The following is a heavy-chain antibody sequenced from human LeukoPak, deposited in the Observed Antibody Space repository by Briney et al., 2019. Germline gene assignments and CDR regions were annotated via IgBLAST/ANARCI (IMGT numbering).Heavy chain of an antibody. J-gene: IGHJ4*02. CDR3: ARLRGYSYGLDY. D-gene: IGHD5-18*01. CDR1: GFTFSSYA. V-gene: IGHV3-11*03. Sequence: PGGSLRLSCAASGFTFSSYAMSWIRQAPGKGLEWVSYISSSRSFTNYADSVKGRFTISRDTAKNSLYLQMNSLRAEDTAVYYCARLRGYSYGLDYWGQGILVTVSS. CDR2: ISSSRSFT.